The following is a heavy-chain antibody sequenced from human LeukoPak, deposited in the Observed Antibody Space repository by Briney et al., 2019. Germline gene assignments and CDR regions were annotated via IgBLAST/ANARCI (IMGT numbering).Heavy chain of an antibody. J-gene: IGHJ4*02. Sequence: PSETLSLTCTVSGGSISSSSYYWGWIRQPPGKGLEWIGSIYYSGSTYYNPSLKSRVTISVDTSKNQFSLKLSSVTAADTAVYYCARHLTGATGTKPPDYWGQGTLVTVSS. V-gene: IGHV4-39*01. CDR1: GGSISSSSYY. CDR3: ARHLTGATGTKPPDY. CDR2: IYYSGST. D-gene: IGHD4-17*01.